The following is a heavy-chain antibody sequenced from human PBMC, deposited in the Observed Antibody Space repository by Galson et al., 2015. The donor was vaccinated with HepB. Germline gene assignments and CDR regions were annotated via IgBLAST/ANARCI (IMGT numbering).Heavy chain of an antibody. CDR2: ISASDAKT. Sequence: SLSLSCAASGFTFSSYSMSWVRQAPRKGLEWVSAISASDAKTYYGDSMKGRFTISRDNSKNTVSLQMDSLRAEDTAVYYCAKWGVWGVFEYWGQGILVTVSS. CDR3: AKWGVWGVFEY. D-gene: IGHD3-16*01. CDR1: GFTFSSYS. J-gene: IGHJ4*02. V-gene: IGHV3-23*01.